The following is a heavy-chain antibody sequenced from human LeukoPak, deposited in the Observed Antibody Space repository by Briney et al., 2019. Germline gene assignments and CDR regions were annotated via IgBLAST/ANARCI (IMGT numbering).Heavy chain of an antibody. J-gene: IGHJ5*02. Sequence: ASVKVSCKASGYTLTSYGISWVRQAPGQGLEWMGWISAYNGNTNYAQKLQGRVTMTTDTSTSTAYMELRSLRSDDTAVYYCARYTVSEYYYDSSGQYNWFDPWGQGTLVTVSS. D-gene: IGHD3-22*01. CDR3: ARYTVSEYYYDSSGQYNWFDP. V-gene: IGHV1-18*01. CDR1: GYTLTSYG. CDR2: ISAYNGNT.